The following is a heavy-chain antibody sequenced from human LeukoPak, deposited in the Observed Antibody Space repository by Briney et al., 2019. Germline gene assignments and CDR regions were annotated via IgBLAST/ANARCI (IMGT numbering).Heavy chain of an antibody. V-gene: IGHV1-2*02. Sequence: ASVKVSCKASGCTFTGYYMHWVRQAPGQGLEWMGWINPNSGGTDYAQNFQGRVTLTRDTSLSTAYMELSRLGSDDTAVYFCARDLEVSSVNLGLDPWGQGTLVTVSS. CDR1: GCTFTGYY. CDR2: INPNSGGT. CDR3: ARDLEVSSVNLGLDP. J-gene: IGHJ5*02. D-gene: IGHD7-27*01.